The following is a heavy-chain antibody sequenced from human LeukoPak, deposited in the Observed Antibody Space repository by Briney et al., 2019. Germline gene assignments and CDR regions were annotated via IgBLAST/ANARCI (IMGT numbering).Heavy chain of an antibody. CDR1: GFTFRSYG. CDR2: IWYDGSNK. D-gene: IGHD3-10*01. CDR3: ARDPYGSGSTSFDI. V-gene: IGHV3-33*01. J-gene: IGHJ3*02. Sequence: GGSLRLSCAASGFTFRSYGMHWVRQAPGKGLEWVAVIWYDGSNKYYADSVKGRFTISRDNSKNTLYLQMNSLRAEDAAVYYCARDPYGSGSTSFDIWGQGTMVTVSS.